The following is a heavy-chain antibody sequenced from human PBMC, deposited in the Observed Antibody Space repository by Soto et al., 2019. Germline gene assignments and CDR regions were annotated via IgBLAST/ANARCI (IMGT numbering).Heavy chain of an antibody. Sequence: GSLRLSCAASGFTFSSYAMSWVRQAPGKGLEWVSAISGSGGSTYYADSVKGRFTISIDNSKNTLYLQMTSLRAEDTAVYYCAKCPWYDYIWESYQANWFAPWGQGTLVTVSS. D-gene: IGHD3-16*02. CDR1: GFTFSSYA. J-gene: IGHJ5*02. V-gene: IGHV3-23*01. CDR3: AKCPWYDYIWESYQANWFAP. CDR2: ISGSGGST.